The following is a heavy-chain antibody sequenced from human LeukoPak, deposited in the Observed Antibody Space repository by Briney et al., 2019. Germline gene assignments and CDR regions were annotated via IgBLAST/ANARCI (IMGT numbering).Heavy chain of an antibody. Sequence: GSLRLSCAASGFTVSGNYMSWVRQPPGKGLEWIGEIYHSGSTNYNPSLKSRVTISVDKSKNQFSLKLSSVTAADTAVYYCARRGTTNDYGDYVDWGQGTLVTVSS. D-gene: IGHD4-17*01. J-gene: IGHJ4*02. CDR1: GFTVSGNY. CDR2: IYHSGST. CDR3: ARRGTTNDYGDYVD. V-gene: IGHV4-4*02.